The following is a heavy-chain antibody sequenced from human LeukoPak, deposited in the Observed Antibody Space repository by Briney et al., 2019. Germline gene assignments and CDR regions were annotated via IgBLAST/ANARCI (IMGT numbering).Heavy chain of an antibody. J-gene: IGHJ4*02. V-gene: IGHV4-4*02. D-gene: IGHD4-17*01. Sequence: SETLSLTCAVSGGPISSSNWWSWVRQPPGKGLEWIGEIYHSGSTNYNPSLKSRVTISVDKSKNQFSLKLSSETAADTAVYYCARGNDYGDYGLDYWGQGTLVTVSS. CDR2: IYHSGST. CDR3: ARGNDYGDYGLDY. CDR1: GGPISSSNW.